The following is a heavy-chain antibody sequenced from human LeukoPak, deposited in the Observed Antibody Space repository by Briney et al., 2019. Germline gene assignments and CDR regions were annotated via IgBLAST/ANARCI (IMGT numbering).Heavy chain of an antibody. V-gene: IGHV4-34*01. CDR2: INHSGGT. D-gene: IGHD4-17*01. Sequence: SETLSLTCAVYGGSFSGYYWSWIRQPPGKGLEWIGEINHSGGTNYNPSLKSRVTISVDTSKNQFSLKLSSVTAADTAVYYCARLDDYDPDYWGQGTLVTVSS. CDR3: ARLDDYDPDY. J-gene: IGHJ4*02. CDR1: GGSFSGYY.